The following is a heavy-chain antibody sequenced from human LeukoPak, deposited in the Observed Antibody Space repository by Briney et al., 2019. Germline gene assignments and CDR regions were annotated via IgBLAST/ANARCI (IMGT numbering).Heavy chain of an antibody. CDR3: ARGDCSGGSCSPLPLDY. Sequence: SETLSLTCTVSGGSISSYYWSWIRQPPGKGLEWIGYIYYSGHTNYNPSSKSRVTISVDTSKNQCSLKLSSVTGADTAVYYCARGDCSGGSCSPLPLDYWGQGTLVTVSS. V-gene: IGHV4-59*01. J-gene: IGHJ4*02. CDR2: IYYSGHT. D-gene: IGHD2-15*01. CDR1: GGSISSYY.